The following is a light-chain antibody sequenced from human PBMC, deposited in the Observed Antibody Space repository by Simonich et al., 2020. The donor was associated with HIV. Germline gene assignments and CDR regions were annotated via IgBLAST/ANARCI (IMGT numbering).Light chain of an antibody. J-gene: IGKJ4*01. CDR1: QSGSSD. CDR3: QQRSNWPLT. V-gene: IGKV3-11*01. CDR2: DAS. Sequence: EIGMTQSPATLSGSPGERATRSFRASQSGSSDLSWYQQKPGQAPSLLIYDASNRATGIPARFSGSESGTDFTLTISSLEPEDFAVYYCQQRSNWPLTFGGGTKVEIK.